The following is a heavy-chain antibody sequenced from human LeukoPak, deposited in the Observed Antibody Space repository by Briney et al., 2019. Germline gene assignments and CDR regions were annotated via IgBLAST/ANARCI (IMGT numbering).Heavy chain of an antibody. D-gene: IGHD7-27*01. CDR2: ISWNSGSI. CDR3: AKDMGTYYYYGMDV. J-gene: IGHJ6*02. CDR1: GSTFDDYA. V-gene: IGHV3-9*01. Sequence: SLRLSCAASGSTFDDYAMHWVRQAPGEGLEWVSGISWNSGSIGYADSVKGRFTISRGNAKNSLYLQMNSLRAEDTALYYCAKDMGTYYYYGMDVWGQGTTVTVSS.